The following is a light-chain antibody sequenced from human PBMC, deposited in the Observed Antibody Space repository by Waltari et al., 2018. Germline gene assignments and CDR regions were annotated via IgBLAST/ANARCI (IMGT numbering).Light chain of an antibody. Sequence: SALTQAPSVSAPPAQRVTISCSGSDSNIGRNAVTWFHQVPGTAPNLLIDRTTHRPSGVPDRFSGSKSGTSASLAITGLQSEDEGDYFCAAWDDNLNGRVIFGGGTKLTVL. CDR2: RTT. J-gene: IGLJ2*01. V-gene: IGLV1-44*01. CDR3: AAWDDNLNGRVI. CDR1: DSNIGRNA.